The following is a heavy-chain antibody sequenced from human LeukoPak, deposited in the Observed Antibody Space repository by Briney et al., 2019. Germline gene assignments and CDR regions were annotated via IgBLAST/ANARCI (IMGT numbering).Heavy chain of an antibody. CDR2: INPNSGDT. CDR3: GRGDKSFNP. V-gene: IGHV1-2*02. CDR1: GYTFTGYY. Sequence: GASVKVSCKASGYTFTGYYIHWVRQAPGQRLEWMGCINPNSGDTNYAQKFQDRFTMTRDTSISTAYMELNSLRSHDTAVYYCGRGDKSFNPWGQGTLVTVSS. J-gene: IGHJ5*02.